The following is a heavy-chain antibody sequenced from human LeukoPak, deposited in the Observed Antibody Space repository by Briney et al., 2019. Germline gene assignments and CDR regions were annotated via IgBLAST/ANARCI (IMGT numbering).Heavy chain of an antibody. D-gene: IGHD2-15*01. CDR1: GFTFNSYA. Sequence: PGGSLRLSCAASGFTFNSYAMSWVRQAPGKGLEWVAVISGSGGSTYYADFVKGRFTISRDNSKNTLYLQMNSLRVEDTAVYYCAKGREAYADSRFDYWGQGTLVTVSS. J-gene: IGHJ4*02. V-gene: IGHV3-23*01. CDR3: AKGREAYADSRFDY. CDR2: ISGSGGST.